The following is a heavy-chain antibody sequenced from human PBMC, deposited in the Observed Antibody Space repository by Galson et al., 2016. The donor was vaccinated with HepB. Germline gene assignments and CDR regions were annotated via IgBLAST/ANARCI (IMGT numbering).Heavy chain of an antibody. D-gene: IGHD3-10*01. CDR2: INAGNGNT. J-gene: IGHJ6*02. Sequence: SVKVSCKASGYTFTNYAIHWVRQAPGQRLEWMGWINAGNGNTKYSQKFQGRVTITADESTSTAYMELSSLRSEDTAVYYCARASSGSYYNYYQYGMDVWGQGTTVTVSS. CDR1: GYTFTNYA. V-gene: IGHV1-3*01. CDR3: ARASSGSYYNYYQYGMDV.